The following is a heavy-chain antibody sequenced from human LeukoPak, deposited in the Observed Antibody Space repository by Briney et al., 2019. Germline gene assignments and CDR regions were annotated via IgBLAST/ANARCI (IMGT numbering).Heavy chain of an antibody. CDR3: ARVQKRGGYYYYGMDV. V-gene: IGHV3-7*04. CDR2: IKQDGSEK. Sequence: GGSLRLSCAASGFTFSSYAMHWVRQAPWKGLEWVANIKQDGSEKYYVDSVKGRFTISKDNAKNSLYLQMNSLRAEDTAVYYCARVQKRGGYYYYGMDVWGQGTTVTVSS. D-gene: IGHD3-10*01. CDR1: GFTFSSYA. J-gene: IGHJ6*02.